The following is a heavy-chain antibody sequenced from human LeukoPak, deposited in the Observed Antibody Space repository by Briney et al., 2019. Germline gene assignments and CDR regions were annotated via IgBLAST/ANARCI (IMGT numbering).Heavy chain of an antibody. Sequence: PGGSLRLSCAASGFTFSSYATSWVRQVPGKGLEWVSAISGSGGSTYYADSVKGRFTISRDNAKNSLYLQMNSLRAEDTALYYCARTTVTTRWFDPWGQGTLVIVSS. CDR3: ARTTVTTRWFDP. V-gene: IGHV3-23*01. CDR2: ISGSGGST. D-gene: IGHD4-17*01. CDR1: GFTFSSYA. J-gene: IGHJ5*02.